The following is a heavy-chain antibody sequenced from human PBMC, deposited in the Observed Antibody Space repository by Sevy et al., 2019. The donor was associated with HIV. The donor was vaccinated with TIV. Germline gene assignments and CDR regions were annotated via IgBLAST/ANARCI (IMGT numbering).Heavy chain of an antibody. V-gene: IGHV3-23*01. CDR3: ARVTGSYGYYYYYGMDV. D-gene: IGHD3-10*01. CDR2: ISDSGGST. CDR1: GFSFSRYA. J-gene: IGHJ6*02. Sequence: GGSLRLSCAASGFSFSRYAMKWVRQAPGKGLEWVSSISDSGGSTYYADSVKGRFTISRDNAKNSLYLQMNSLRAEDTAVYYCARVTGSYGYYYYYGMDVWGQGTTVTVSS.